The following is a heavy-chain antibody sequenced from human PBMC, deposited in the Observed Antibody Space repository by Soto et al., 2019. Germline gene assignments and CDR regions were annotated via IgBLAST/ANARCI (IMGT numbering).Heavy chain of an antibody. CDR1: GFTFSSYA. D-gene: IGHD6-19*01. CDR3: AKDRIAVNYYYYMDV. CDR2: ISGSGGST. J-gene: IGHJ6*03. V-gene: IGHV3-23*01. Sequence: GGSLRLSCAASGFTFSSYAMSWVRQAPGKGLEWVSAISGSGGSTYYADSVKGRFTISRDNSKNTLYLQMNSLRAEDTAVYYCAKDRIAVNYYYYMDVWGKGTTVTVSS.